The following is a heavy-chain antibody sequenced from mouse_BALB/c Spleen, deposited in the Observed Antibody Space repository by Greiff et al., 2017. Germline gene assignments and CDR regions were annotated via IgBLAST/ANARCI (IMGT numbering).Heavy chain of an antibody. CDR3: TRDTTVVAPYAMDY. V-gene: IGHV1-15*01. Sequence: VQRVESGAELVRPGASVTLSCKASGYTFTDYEMHWVKQTPVHGLEWIGAIDPETGGTAYNQKFKGKATLTADKSSSTAYMELRSLTSEASAVYYCTRDTTVVAPYAMDYWGQGTSVTVSS. D-gene: IGHD1-1*01. CDR1: GYTFTDYE. J-gene: IGHJ4*01. CDR2: IDPETGGT.